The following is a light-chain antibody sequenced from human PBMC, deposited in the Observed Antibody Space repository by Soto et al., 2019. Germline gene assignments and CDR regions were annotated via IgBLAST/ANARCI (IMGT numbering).Light chain of an antibody. J-gene: IGLJ2*01. Sequence: QSALTQPASVSGSPGQSITISCTGTSSDVGGYNYVSWYQQHPGKAPKLMIYEVSNRPSGVSNRFSGSKSGNTASLTISGLQAEGEADYYCSSYTSGSREFGGGTKLTVL. CDR1: SSDVGGYNY. V-gene: IGLV2-14*01. CDR2: EVS. CDR3: SSYTSGSRE.